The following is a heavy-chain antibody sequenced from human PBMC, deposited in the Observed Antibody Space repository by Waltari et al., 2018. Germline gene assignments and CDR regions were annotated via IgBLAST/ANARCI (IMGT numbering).Heavy chain of an antibody. CDR3: ARDPGGYYEANYYYYMDV. J-gene: IGHJ6*03. CDR1: GGTFSSYA. CDR2: IIPIFGTA. D-gene: IGHD3-22*01. V-gene: IGHV1-69*05. Sequence: QVQLVQSGAEVKKPGSSVKVSCKASGGTFSSYAISWVRQAPGQGLEWMGGIIPIFGTANYAQKFQGRVTITTDESTSTAYMELSSLRSEDTAVYYCARDPGGYYEANYYYYMDVWGKGTTVTVSS.